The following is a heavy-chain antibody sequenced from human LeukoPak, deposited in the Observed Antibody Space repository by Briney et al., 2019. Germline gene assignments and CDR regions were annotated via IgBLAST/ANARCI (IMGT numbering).Heavy chain of an antibody. Sequence: ASVKVSCKASGYTFTSYGISWVRQAPGQGLEWMGWISAYSGNTNYAQKLQGRVTMTTDTSTSTAYMELRSLRSDDTAVYHCARDSAYSGYDLGFDYWGQGTLVTVSS. D-gene: IGHD5-12*01. J-gene: IGHJ4*02. CDR1: GYTFTSYG. CDR3: ARDSAYSGYDLGFDY. V-gene: IGHV1-18*04. CDR2: ISAYSGNT.